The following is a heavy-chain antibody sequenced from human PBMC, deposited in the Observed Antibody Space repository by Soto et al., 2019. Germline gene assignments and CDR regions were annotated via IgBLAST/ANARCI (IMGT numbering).Heavy chain of an antibody. D-gene: IGHD3-10*01. V-gene: IGHV4-31*03. CDR1: GGSITSGGYY. CDR2: VYDSGST. CDR3: ARKQAGYFYGIDY. J-gene: IGHJ4*02. Sequence: LSLTCTVSGGSITSGGYYWSWIRQHPGKGLEWLGYVYDSGSTFYNPSLKSRITLSVDTSKNQFSLKLSSVTVADTAVYFCARKQAGYFYGIDYWGQGTLVTVSS.